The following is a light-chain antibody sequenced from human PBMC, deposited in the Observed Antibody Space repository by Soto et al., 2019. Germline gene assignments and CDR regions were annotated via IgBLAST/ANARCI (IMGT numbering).Light chain of an antibody. Sequence: GVSNRFSGSKSGNTASLTISGLQAEDEADYYCSSYTSTSTLWLFGGGTKLTVL. V-gene: IGLV2-14*01. CDR3: SSYTSTSTLWL. J-gene: IGLJ3*02.